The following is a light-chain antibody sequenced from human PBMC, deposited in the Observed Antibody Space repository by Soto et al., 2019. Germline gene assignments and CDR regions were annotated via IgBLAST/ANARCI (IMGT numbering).Light chain of an antibody. Sequence: QSALAQPASVSGSPGQSITISCTGTSSDVGAYNSVSWYQQHPHRAPQVIIYKGTQRPSGVSNRFSGSTSGNAASLTISAFQADDEADYFCCSSAPESTYVFGTGTKVTVL. CDR1: SSDVGAYNS. CDR3: CSSAPESTYV. V-gene: IGLV2-23*01. CDR2: KGT. J-gene: IGLJ1*01.